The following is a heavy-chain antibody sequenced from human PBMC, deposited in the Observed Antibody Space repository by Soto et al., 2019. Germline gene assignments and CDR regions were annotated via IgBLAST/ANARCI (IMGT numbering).Heavy chain of an antibody. V-gene: IGHV3-30-3*01. D-gene: IGHD2-21*02. CDR2: ISYDGSNK. CDR1: GFTFSSYA. Sequence: QVQLVESGGGVVQPGRSLRLSCAASGFTFSSYAMHWVRQAPGKGLEWVAVISYDGSNKYYADSVKGRFTISRDNSKNTLYLQMNSLRAEDTAVYYCAREGCGGDCYSPDRGYYFDYWGQGTLVTVSS. J-gene: IGHJ4*02. CDR3: AREGCGGDCYSPDRGYYFDY.